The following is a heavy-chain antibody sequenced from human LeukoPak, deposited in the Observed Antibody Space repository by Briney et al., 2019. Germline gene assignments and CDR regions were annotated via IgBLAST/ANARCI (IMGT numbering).Heavy chain of an antibody. CDR1: GVSISSGSYY. D-gene: IGHD4-11*01. J-gene: IGHJ4*02. CDR3: ARGPDYSNYVDY. Sequence: SSETLSLTCTVSGVSISSGSYYWLWIRHPAGKGLEWIGRISTSGLTKYNPSLKSRVNIPVDTPKNQFSLKLSSVTAADTAVYYCARGPDYSNYVDYWGQGTLVTVSS. CDR2: ISTSGLT. V-gene: IGHV4-61*02.